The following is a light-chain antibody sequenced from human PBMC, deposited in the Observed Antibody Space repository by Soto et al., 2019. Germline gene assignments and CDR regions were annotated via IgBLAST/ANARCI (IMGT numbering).Light chain of an antibody. J-gene: IGLJ2*01. CDR3: ASWDDTLSGPV. CDR2: SKN. Sequence: QSVLTQPPSASGTPGQRVTITCSGSRSNIGDNLVYWYQQLPGTAPKLLIYSKNQRPGGDSDRFSGSKSGTSGTLAISGLRSEDEADYYCASWDDTLSGPVFGGGTKLTVL. CDR1: RSNIGDNL. V-gene: IGLV1-47*02.